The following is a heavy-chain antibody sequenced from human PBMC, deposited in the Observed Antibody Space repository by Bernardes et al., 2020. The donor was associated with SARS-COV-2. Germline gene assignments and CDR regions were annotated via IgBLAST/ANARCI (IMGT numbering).Heavy chain of an antibody. J-gene: IGHJ4*02. Sequence: ASVKVSCKASGYTFTGYYMHWVRQAPGQGLEWMGWINPNSGGTNYAQKFQGRVTMTRDTSISTAYMELSRLRSDDTAVYYCARTRGSYYDSRYFFDYWGQGTLVTVSS. D-gene: IGHD3-22*01. CDR2: INPNSGGT. V-gene: IGHV1-2*02. CDR3: ARTRGSYYDSRYFFDY. CDR1: GYTFTGYY.